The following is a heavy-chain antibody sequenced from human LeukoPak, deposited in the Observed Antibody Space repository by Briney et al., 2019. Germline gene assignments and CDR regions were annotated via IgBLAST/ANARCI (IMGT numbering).Heavy chain of an antibody. CDR2: ISAYNGNT. V-gene: IGHV1-18*01. CDR3: ARVETYYYDSSGYYYEDY. Sequence: ASVKVSCKASGYTFTSYGISWVRQAPGQGLEWMGWISAYNGNTNYAQKLQGRVTMTTDTSTSTAYMELRSLRSDDTAVYYCARVETYYYDSSGYYYEDYWGQGTLVTVSS. J-gene: IGHJ4*02. D-gene: IGHD3-22*01. CDR1: GYTFTSYG.